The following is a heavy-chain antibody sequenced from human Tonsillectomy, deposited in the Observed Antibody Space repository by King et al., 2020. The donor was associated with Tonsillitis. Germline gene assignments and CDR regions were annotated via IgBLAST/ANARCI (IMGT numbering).Heavy chain of an antibody. D-gene: IGHD2-21*02. CDR2: TSADNGNT. V-gene: IGHV1-18*01. Sequence: QLVQSGAEVKKPGASVKVSCKASGYTFTTYGISWVRQAPGQGLEWMGWTSADNGNTNYAQKRQGRVTMTTETSTNTAYMELRSLISDDTAVYYCARDVMVVTAIPGYWGQGTLVTVSS. CDR1: GYTFTTYG. CDR3: ARDVMVVTAIPGY. J-gene: IGHJ4*02.